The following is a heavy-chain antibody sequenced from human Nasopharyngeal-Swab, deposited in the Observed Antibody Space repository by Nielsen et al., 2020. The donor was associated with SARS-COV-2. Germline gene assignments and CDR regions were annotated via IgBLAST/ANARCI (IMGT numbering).Heavy chain of an antibody. V-gene: IGHV1-18*01. D-gene: IGHD2-8*01. J-gene: IGHJ4*02. CDR3: ALTPYCTTATCFYLDY. CDR1: RYTFTSYG. Sequence: ASVKVSCKASRYTFTSYGITWVRQAPGQGLEWVGWISAADGNTNYAQKLQGRVTMTTDTSASTVYMDLRSLTSDDTAMYYCALTPYCTTATCFYLDYWGQGALVTVSS. CDR2: ISAADGNT.